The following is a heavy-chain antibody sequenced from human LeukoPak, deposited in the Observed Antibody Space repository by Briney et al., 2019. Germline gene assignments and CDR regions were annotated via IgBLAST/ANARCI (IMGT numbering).Heavy chain of an antibody. D-gene: IGHD2-15*01. CDR1: GGTFSSYA. J-gene: IGHJ3*02. V-gene: IGHV1-69*01. CDR2: IIPIFGTA. Sequence: WASVKASCKASGGTFSSYAISWVRQAPGQGLEWMGGIIPIFGTANYAQKFQGRVTITADESTSTAYMELSSLRSEDTAVYYCASQNPAAVAFDIWGQGTMVTVSS. CDR3: ASQNPAAVAFDI.